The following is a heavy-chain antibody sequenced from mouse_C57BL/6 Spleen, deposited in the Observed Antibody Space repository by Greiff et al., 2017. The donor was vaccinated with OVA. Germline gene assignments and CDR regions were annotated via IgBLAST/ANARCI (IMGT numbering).Heavy chain of an antibody. J-gene: IGHJ2*01. CDR1: GYTFTSYW. Sequence: QVQLKQPGAELVKPGASVTLSCKASGYTFTSYWMQWVKQRPGQGLEWIGEIDPSDSSTNYNQKFKGKATWTVDTSSSTAYMQLSSLTSEDSAVYYCARGAYYDYDREFDYWGQGTTLTVSS. CDR3: ARGAYYDYDREFDY. V-gene: IGHV1-50*01. CDR2: IDPSDSST. D-gene: IGHD2-4*01.